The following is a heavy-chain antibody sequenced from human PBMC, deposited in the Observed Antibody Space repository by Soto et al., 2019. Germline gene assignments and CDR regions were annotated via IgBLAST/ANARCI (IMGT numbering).Heavy chain of an antibody. J-gene: IGHJ3*02. Sequence: EVQLVESGGGLVQPGGSLRLSCAASGFTFSSYSMNWVRQAPGKGLEWVSYISSSSSTIYYADSVKDRFTISRDNAKNSLYLQMNSLRDEDTAVYYCARVRCSGGSCYYAFDIWGQGTMVTVSS. CDR1: GFTFSSYS. D-gene: IGHD2-15*01. CDR2: ISSSSSTI. V-gene: IGHV3-48*02. CDR3: ARVRCSGGSCYYAFDI.